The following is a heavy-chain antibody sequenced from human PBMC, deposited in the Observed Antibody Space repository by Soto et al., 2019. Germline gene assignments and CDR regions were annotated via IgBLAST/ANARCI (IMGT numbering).Heavy chain of an antibody. CDR1: GYTFTNYG. D-gene: IGHD2-15*01. Sequence: QVQLVQSGSEVKKPGASVKVSCKASGYTFTNYGMSWVRQAPGQGLEWMGWISAYNGNTNHAQNFQGRVTMTTATSPNTAYMELRSLRSDDTAVYYCARCYCSVGSCYSCWHFDLWGRGALVTVSS. CDR2: ISAYNGNT. CDR3: ARCYCSVGSCYSCWHFDL. J-gene: IGHJ2*01. V-gene: IGHV1-18*01.